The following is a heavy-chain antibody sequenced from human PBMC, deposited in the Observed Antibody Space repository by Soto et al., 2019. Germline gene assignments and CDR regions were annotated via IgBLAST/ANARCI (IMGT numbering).Heavy chain of an antibody. D-gene: IGHD3-9*01. Sequence: PGGSLRLSCAASGFTFSSYAMHWVRQAPGKGLEWVAVISYDGSNKYYADSVKGRFTISRDNSKNTLYLQMNSLRAEDTAVYYCARERHYDILTGYLYYFDYWGQGTLVTVSS. CDR3: ARERHYDILTGYLYYFDY. CDR1: GFTFSSYA. V-gene: IGHV3-30-3*01. CDR2: ISYDGSNK. J-gene: IGHJ4*02.